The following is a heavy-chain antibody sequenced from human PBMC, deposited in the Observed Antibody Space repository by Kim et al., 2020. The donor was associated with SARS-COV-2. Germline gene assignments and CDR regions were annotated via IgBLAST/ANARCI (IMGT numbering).Heavy chain of an antibody. J-gene: IGHJ1*01. CDR1: GYTFTSYA. Sequence: ASVKVSCKASGYTFTSYAMHWVRQAPGQRLEWMGWINAGNGNTKYSQKFQGRVTITRDTSASTAYMELSSLRSEDTAVYYCARSPIAAAGLPPSHWGQGTLVTVSS. D-gene: IGHD6-13*01. CDR2: INAGNGNT. V-gene: IGHV1-3*01. CDR3: ARSPIAAAGLPPSH.